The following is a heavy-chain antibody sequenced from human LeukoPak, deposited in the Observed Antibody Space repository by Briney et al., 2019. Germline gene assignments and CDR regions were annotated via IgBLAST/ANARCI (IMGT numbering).Heavy chain of an antibody. D-gene: IGHD2-2*01. CDR1: GFTFSSYW. V-gene: IGHV3-7*03. J-gene: IGHJ3*02. Sequence: GGSLRLSCAASGFTFSSYWMSWVRQAPGKGLEWMANIKQDGSEKYYVDSVKGRFTISRDNAKNSLYLQMNSLRAEDTAVYYCAASLGYCSSTSCWSDAFDIWGQGTMVTVSS. CDR2: IKQDGSEK. CDR3: AASLGYCSSTSCWSDAFDI.